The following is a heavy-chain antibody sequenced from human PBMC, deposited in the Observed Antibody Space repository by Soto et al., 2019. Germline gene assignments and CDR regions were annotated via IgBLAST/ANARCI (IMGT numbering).Heavy chain of an antibody. J-gene: IGHJ5*02. V-gene: IGHV4-39*01. Sequence: SETLSLTCTVSGGSISRSSYYWGWIRQPPGKGLEWIGSIYYSGSTYYNPSLKSRVTISVDTSKNQFSLKLSSVTAADTAVYYCASSIAVAGTGNWFDPWGQGTLVTVSS. CDR3: ASSIAVAGTGNWFDP. D-gene: IGHD6-19*01. CDR1: GGSISRSSYY. CDR2: IYYSGST.